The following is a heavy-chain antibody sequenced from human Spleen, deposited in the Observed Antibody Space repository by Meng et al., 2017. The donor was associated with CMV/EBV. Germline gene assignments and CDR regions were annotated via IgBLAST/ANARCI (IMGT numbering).Heavy chain of an antibody. J-gene: IGHJ4*02. CDR3: ARGVGALRY. Sequence: QVHLPQWGAGLLKPSETLSLTCAVYGGSFSGYYWSWIRQPPGKGLEWIGEINHSGSTNYNPSLKSRVTISVDTSKNQFSLKLSSVTAADTAVYYCARGVGALRYWGQGTLVTVSS. V-gene: IGHV4-34*01. CDR1: GGSFSGYY. D-gene: IGHD3-3*01. CDR2: INHSGST.